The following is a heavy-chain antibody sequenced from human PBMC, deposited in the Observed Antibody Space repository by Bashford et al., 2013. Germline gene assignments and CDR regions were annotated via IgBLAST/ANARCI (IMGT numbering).Heavy chain of an antibody. V-gene: IGHV4-38-2*01. CDR3: ASSLGLRWQNPTPFDY. CDR2: IYHSGST. D-gene: IGHD4-23*01. J-gene: IGHJ4*02. CDR1: GYSISSGYY. Sequence: SSETLSLTCAVSGYSISSGYYWGWIRQPPGKGLEWIGSIYHSGSTYYNPSLKSRVTISVDTSKNQFSLKLSSVTAADTAVYYCASSLGLRWQNPTPFDYWGQGTLVTVSS.